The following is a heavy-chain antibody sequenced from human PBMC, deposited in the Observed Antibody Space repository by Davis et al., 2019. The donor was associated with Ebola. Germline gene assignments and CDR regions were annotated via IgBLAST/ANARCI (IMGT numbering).Heavy chain of an antibody. V-gene: IGHV3-21*01. CDR1: GFTFSSYS. J-gene: IGHJ2*01. Sequence: GGSLRLSCAASGFTFSSYSMNWVRQAPGKGLEWVSSISSSSSYIYYADSVKGRFTISRDNAKNSLYLQMNSLRAEDTAVYYCARASDYYDSSGYYWFIYWYFDLWGRGTLVTVSS. D-gene: IGHD3-22*01. CDR3: ARASDYYDSSGYYWFIYWYFDL. CDR2: ISSSSSYI.